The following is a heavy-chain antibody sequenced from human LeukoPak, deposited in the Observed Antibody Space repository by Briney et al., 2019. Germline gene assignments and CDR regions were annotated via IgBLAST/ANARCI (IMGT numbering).Heavy chain of an antibody. Sequence: PSETLSLTCTVSGGSISSYYWSWIRQPPGKGLEWIGYIYYSGSANYNPSLKCRVTISVDTSKNQFSLKLYSVTAADTAVYYCARSPYDILTGYYYPYFDYWGQGTLVTVSS. D-gene: IGHD3-9*01. V-gene: IGHV4-59*01. CDR2: IYYSGSA. CDR1: GGSISSYY. CDR3: ARSPYDILTGYYYPYFDY. J-gene: IGHJ4*02.